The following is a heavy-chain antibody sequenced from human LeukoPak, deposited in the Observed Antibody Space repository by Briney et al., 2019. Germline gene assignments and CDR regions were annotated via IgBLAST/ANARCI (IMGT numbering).Heavy chain of an antibody. Sequence: GGSLRLSCAASGFTFSNAWMSWVRQAPGKGLEWVGRIKSKTDGGTTDYAAPVKGRFTISRDDSKNTLYLQMNSLKTEDTAVYYCTTNPSSSWFLLSYFDYWGQGTLVTVSS. V-gene: IGHV3-15*01. CDR1: GFTFSNAW. J-gene: IGHJ4*02. D-gene: IGHD6-13*01. CDR3: TTNPSSSWFLLSYFDY. CDR2: IKSKTDGGTT.